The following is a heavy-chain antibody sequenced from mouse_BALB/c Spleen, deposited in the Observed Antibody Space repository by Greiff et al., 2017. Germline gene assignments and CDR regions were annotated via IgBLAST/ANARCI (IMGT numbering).Heavy chain of an antibody. CDR1: GYAFSSSW. CDR2: IYPGDGDT. V-gene: IGHV1-82*01. D-gene: IGHD2-12*01. CDR3: ARSGDDSAWFAY. J-gene: IGHJ3*01. Sequence: QVQLQQSGPELVKPGASVKISCKASGYAFSSSWMNWVKQRPGQGLEWIGRIYPGDGDTNYNGKFKGKATLTADKSSSTAYMQLSSLTSVDSAVYFCARSGDDSAWFAYWGQGTLVTVSA.